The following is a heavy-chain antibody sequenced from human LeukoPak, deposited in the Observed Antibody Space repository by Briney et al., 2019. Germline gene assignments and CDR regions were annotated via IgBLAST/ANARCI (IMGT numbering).Heavy chain of an antibody. V-gene: IGHV4-34*01. D-gene: IGHD2-2*01. CDR3: ATYCSSTSCSDY. Sequence: PSETLSLTCAVYGGSFSGYYWSWIRQPPGKGLEWIGEINHSGSTNYNPSLKSRVTISVDTSKNQFSLKLSSVTAADTAVYYCATYCSSTSCSDYWGQGTLATVSS. J-gene: IGHJ4*02. CDR2: INHSGST. CDR1: GGSFSGYY.